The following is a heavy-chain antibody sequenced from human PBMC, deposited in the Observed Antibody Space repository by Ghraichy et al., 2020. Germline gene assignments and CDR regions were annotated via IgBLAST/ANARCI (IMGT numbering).Heavy chain of an antibody. Sequence: GGSLRLSCAVSGITFIDTWMSWVRQTPGKGLEWVGSIKRKSDGDTTSYAAPVKGRFSIARDDSKSTLYLQMDSVKTEDTGVYYCTADTEASSSYAHDYWGQGTLVTVSS. V-gene: IGHV3-15*06. CDR3: TADTEASSSYAHDY. J-gene: IGHJ4*02. CDR1: GITFIDTW. CDR2: IKRKSDGDTT. D-gene: IGHD3-16*01.